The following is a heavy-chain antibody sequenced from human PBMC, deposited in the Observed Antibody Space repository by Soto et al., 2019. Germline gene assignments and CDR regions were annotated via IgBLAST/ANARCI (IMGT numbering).Heavy chain of an antibody. CDR3: ARHGGSYYMDV. Sequence: SETLSLTCTASGGSISSSSYYGGWIRQPPGKGLEWIGSIYYSGSTYYNPSLKSRVSISVDTSKNQFSLKLSSVTAADTAVYYCARHGGSYYMDVWGKGTTVTVSS. V-gene: IGHV4-39*01. CDR2: IYYSGST. D-gene: IGHD3-16*01. J-gene: IGHJ6*03. CDR1: GGSISSSSYY.